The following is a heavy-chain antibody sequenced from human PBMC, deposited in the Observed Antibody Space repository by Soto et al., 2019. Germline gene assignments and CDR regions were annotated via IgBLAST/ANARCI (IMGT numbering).Heavy chain of an antibody. CDR1: GFTFSGHG. J-gene: IGHJ4*02. V-gene: IGHV3-30*03. CDR3: ARGSSSGTMSYIIDH. CDR2: MSNDGSDK. Sequence: GGSLRLSCAASGFTFSGHGMHWVRQRQAPGKGLEWMAVMSNDGSDKNYVDSVKGRFTISRDNSENILYLQMNSLRAEDTAVYYCARGSSSGTMSYIIDHWGQGTLVTVSS. D-gene: IGHD3-10*02.